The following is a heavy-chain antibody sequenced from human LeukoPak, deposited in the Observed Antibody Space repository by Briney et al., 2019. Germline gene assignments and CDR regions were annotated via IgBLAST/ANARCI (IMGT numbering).Heavy chain of an antibody. CDR1: GFTVSSNF. J-gene: IGHJ4*02. V-gene: IGHV3-23*01. Sequence: PGGSLRLSCAASGFTVSSNFMSWVRQAPGKGLEWVSAISGSGGSTYYADSVKGRFTISRDNSKNTLYLQMNSLRAEDTAVYYCAKDRSRWYFFDYWGQGTLVTVSS. D-gene: IGHD1-14*01. CDR2: ISGSGGST. CDR3: AKDRSRWYFFDY.